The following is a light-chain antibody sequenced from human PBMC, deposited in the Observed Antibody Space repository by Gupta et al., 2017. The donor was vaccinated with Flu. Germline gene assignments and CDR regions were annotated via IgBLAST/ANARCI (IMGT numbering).Light chain of an antibody. V-gene: IGKV1-39*01. Sequence: DLQMTQSPSSLSASVGDRVTITCRASQTISRHLNWYQQKPGEAPKLLIYAGSNLQSGVPPRFSGSGSGTDFTLTISSLQPEDFASYYCQQTYSTPGFGGGTKVEIK. CDR3: QQTYSTPG. J-gene: IGKJ4*01. CDR2: AGS. CDR1: QTISRH.